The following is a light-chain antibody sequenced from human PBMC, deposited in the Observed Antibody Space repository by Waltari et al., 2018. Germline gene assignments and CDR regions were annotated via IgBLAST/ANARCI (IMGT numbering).Light chain of an antibody. CDR2: GVS. Sequence: QSALTQPPSVSGSPGQSITISCTGTSSDVGVYNYVSWYQQHPGKAPKVMIYGVSNRASGVSSRCSGSKSGNTASLTISGLQAEDEADYYCFSYTSTTPSYVFGTGTKVTVL. CDR1: SSDVGVYNY. J-gene: IGLJ1*01. CDR3: FSYTSTTPSYV. V-gene: IGLV2-14*01.